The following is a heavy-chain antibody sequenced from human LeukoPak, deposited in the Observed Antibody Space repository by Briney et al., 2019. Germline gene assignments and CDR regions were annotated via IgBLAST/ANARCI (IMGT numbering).Heavy chain of an antibody. CDR1: GFTFNNYG. CDR2: ISGSGDST. Sequence: GGSLRLSCSASGFTFNNYGMSWVRQAPGKGLEWVSSISGSGDSTYYADSVKGRFTISRDNSENTLFLQMNSLRAEDTAIYYCARGGSGIDYWGQGTLVTVSS. CDR3: ARGGSGIDY. J-gene: IGHJ4*02. V-gene: IGHV3-23*01. D-gene: IGHD6-19*01.